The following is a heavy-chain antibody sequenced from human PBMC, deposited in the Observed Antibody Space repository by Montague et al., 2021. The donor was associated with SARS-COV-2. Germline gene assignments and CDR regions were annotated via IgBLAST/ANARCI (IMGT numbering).Heavy chain of an antibody. CDR2: VYYSGRS. V-gene: IGHV4-59*01. Sequence: SETLSLTCTVSGDSISTSYWAWIRQPPGKGLEWIGYVYYSGRSSYNSSLKSRVTISVDTSKNQVSLNLRSVTAADTAVYFCVRADRRDPGTPHLYYYKGMALWGQGTTVTVSS. CDR1: GDSISTSY. J-gene: IGHJ6*02. D-gene: IGHD2-15*01. CDR3: VRADRRDPGTPHLYYYKGMAL.